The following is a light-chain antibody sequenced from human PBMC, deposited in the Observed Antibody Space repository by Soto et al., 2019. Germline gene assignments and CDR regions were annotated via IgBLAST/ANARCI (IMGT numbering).Light chain of an antibody. J-gene: IGKJ2*01. CDR2: DAS. CDR1: QSVRSNY. CDR3: QQYGTSQYT. Sequence: EIVLTQSPGSLSLSPGERAILSCRASQSVRSNYLAWYQQKPGQAPRLLIYDASSRATGIPDRFSGSGSGTGFTLTISRLEPEDFAVYYCQQYGTSQYTFGQGTKLDIK. V-gene: IGKV3-20*01.